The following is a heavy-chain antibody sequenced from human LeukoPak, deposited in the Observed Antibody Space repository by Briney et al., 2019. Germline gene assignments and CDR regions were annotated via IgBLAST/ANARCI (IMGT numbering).Heavy chain of an antibody. CDR2: INPNSGGT. V-gene: IGHV1-2*02. CDR1: GYTFTGYY. J-gene: IGHJ4*02. D-gene: IGHD2-15*01. CDR3: AKDANRRAAICLFSGGRCHSGYFDY. Sequence: GASVKVSCKASGYTFTGYYMHWVRQAPGQGLEWMGWINPNSGGTNYAQKFQGRVTMTRDTSISTAYMELSRLRSDDTAVYYCAKDANRRAAICLFSGGRCHSGYFDYWGQGTLVTVSS.